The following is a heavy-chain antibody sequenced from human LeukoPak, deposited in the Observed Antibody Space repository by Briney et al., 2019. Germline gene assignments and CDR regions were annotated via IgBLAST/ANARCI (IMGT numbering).Heavy chain of an antibody. CDR2: ISSSSSTI. V-gene: IGHV3-48*04. D-gene: IGHD4-17*01. Sequence: PGRSLRLSCAASGFTFSSYSMNWVRQAPGKGLEWVSYISSSSSTIYYADSVKGRFTISRDNAKNSLYLQMNSLRAEDTAVYYCARDPFMTTGWGIDYWGQGTLVTVSS. CDR1: GFTFSSYS. J-gene: IGHJ4*02. CDR3: ARDPFMTTGWGIDY.